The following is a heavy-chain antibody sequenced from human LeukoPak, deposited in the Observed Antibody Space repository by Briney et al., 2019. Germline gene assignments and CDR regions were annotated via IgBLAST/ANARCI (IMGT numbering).Heavy chain of an antibody. Sequence: GGSLRLSCAASGFTVSSNYMSWVRQAPGKGLEWVSVIYSGDSTYYADSVKGRFTISRDNSKNTLYLQMNSLRAEDTAVYYCARDQAYAFDFWGQGTMVTVSS. V-gene: IGHV3-53*01. J-gene: IGHJ3*01. CDR1: GFTVSSNY. CDR3: ARDQAYAFDF. CDR2: IYSGDST.